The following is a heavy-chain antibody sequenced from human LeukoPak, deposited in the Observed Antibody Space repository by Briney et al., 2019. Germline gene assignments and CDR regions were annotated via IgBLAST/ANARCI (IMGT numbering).Heavy chain of an antibody. CDR2: INAGNGDT. CDR3: ARARYRSGWYLDF. CDR1: GYTFTSYA. D-gene: IGHD6-19*01. Sequence: ASVKVSCKASGYTFTSYAIDWVSQAPGQRLEWMGWINAGNGDTKYSQKFQGRVTITRDTSATTGYMELTSLRSEDTAVYYCARARYRSGWYLDFWGQGTLVTVSS. V-gene: IGHV1-3*01. J-gene: IGHJ4*02.